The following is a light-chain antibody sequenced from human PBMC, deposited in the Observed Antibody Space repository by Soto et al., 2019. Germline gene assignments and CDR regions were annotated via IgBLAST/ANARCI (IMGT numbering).Light chain of an antibody. J-gene: IGLJ1*01. CDR2: GNT. CDR3: QSHDSSLHASV. CDR1: GSNIGAGYD. V-gene: IGLV1-40*01. Sequence: QSALTQPPSVSGAPGQRVTISCTGSGSNIGAGYDVHWYLQLPGTAPKLLIYGNTNRPSGVPDRFSGSKSGSSASLAITGLQAEDEADYYCQSHDSSLHASVFGTGTKVTVL.